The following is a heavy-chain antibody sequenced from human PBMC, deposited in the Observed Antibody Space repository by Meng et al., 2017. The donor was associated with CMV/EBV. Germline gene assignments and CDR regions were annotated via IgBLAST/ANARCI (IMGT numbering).Heavy chain of an antibody. CDR2: INPNSGGT. CDR1: GHTFADYY. D-gene: IGHD6-25*01. V-gene: IGHV1-2*02. Sequence: QGQLVKSGAEVKKPGASVKVSCKASGHTFADYYINWVRQAPGQGLEWMGWINPNSGGTNYAQKFQGRVTMTRDTTDSIVYMEVTNLRSDDTAVYYCASPPPRESVGYPWCLNYWGRGTLVTVSS. CDR3: ASPPPRESVGYPWCLNY. J-gene: IGHJ4*02.